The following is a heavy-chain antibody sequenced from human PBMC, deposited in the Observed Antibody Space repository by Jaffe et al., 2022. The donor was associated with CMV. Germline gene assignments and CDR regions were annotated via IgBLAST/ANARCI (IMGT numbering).Heavy chain of an antibody. CDR2: IYFNGTT. CDR3: AGGWYDMLTGYYLYYYGLDA. Sequence: QVQLQESGAGLVKPPETLSLTCTVSGVSITSYYWSWIRQSPGRGLEWIGYIYFNGTTYYNPSLKSRVTISLERSKNQFSLQLRSVTAADTAVYYCAGGWYDMLTGYYLYYYGLDAWGQGTKVTVSS. V-gene: IGHV4-59*01. D-gene: IGHD3-9*01. J-gene: IGHJ6*02. CDR1: GVSITSYY.